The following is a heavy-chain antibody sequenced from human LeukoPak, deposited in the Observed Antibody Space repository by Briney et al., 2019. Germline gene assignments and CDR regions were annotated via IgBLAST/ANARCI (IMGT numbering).Heavy chain of an antibody. Sequence: GGSLRLSCAASGFTFSSYAMSWVRQAPGKGLEWVSGLSASGGLTYYSDSVKGRFTISRDNSKNTLYLQIDNLRVDDTAVYYCAKGRGKDGQNLFDYWGQGTLITVSS. D-gene: IGHD5-24*01. J-gene: IGHJ4*02. CDR3: AKGRGKDGQNLFDY. V-gene: IGHV3-23*01. CDR1: GFTFSSYA. CDR2: LSASGGLT.